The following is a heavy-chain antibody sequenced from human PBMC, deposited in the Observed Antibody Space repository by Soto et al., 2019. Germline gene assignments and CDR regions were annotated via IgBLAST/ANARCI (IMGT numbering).Heavy chain of an antibody. J-gene: IGHJ6*02. V-gene: IGHV4-34*01. CDR2: INHSGST. CDR1: GGSFSGYY. CDR3: ARGHYSSRRRINYYYYGMDV. D-gene: IGHD6-13*01. Sequence: PSETLSLTCAVYGGSFSGYYWSWIRQPPGKGLEWIGEINHSGSTNYNPSLKSRVTISVDTSKNQFSLKLSSVTAADTAVYYCARGHYSSRRRINYYYYGMDVWGQGTTVTVSS.